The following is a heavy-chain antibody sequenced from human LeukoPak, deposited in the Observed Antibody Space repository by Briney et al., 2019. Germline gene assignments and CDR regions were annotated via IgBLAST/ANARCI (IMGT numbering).Heavy chain of an antibody. V-gene: IGHV3-33*01. CDR1: GFTFSSYG. Sequence: PGGSLRLSCAASGFTFSSYGMHWVRQAPGKGLEWVAVIWYDGSNKYYADSVKGRFTISRDNSKNTLYLQMNSLRAEDTAVYYCARGYLKNYYYYGMDVWGQETTVTVSS. J-gene: IGHJ6*02. CDR2: IWYDGSNK. CDR3: ARGYLKNYYYYGMDV. D-gene: IGHD1-1*01.